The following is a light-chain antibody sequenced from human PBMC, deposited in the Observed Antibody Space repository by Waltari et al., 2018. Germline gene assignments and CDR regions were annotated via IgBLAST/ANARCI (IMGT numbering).Light chain of an antibody. V-gene: IGLV2-14*01. CDR1: SEDIGGYDH. Sequence: QSALTQPASVSGTPGQSITISCTGTSEDIGGYDHVSWYQQYPGKAPRLILYEVTNRPSDFSCRFSGSKSGNMASLTISWLQADDEADYYCSSYTTSSRVFGGGTKVTVL. J-gene: IGLJ2*01. CDR2: EVT. CDR3: SSYTTSSRV.